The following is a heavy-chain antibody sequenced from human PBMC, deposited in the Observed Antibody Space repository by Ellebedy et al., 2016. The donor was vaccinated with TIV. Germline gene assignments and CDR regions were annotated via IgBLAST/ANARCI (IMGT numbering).Heavy chain of an antibody. D-gene: IGHD2/OR15-2a*01. CDR3: ARARIYGPFDY. CDR1: GFTFSDYY. Sequence: PGGSLRLFCAASGFTFSDYYMSRIRQAPGKGLEYIAYIRSSDSSTSYADSVKGRFTISRDNAENSLYLQMHSLRAEDTAIYYCARARIYGPFDYWGQGILVTVSS. CDR2: IRSSDSST. V-gene: IGHV3-11*01. J-gene: IGHJ4*02.